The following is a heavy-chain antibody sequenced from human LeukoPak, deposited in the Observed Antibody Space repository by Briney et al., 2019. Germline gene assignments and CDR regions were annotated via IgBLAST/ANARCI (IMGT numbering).Heavy chain of an antibody. V-gene: IGHV3-30*02. CDR1: GFTFSTYG. CDR3: AKSPGIAAAGNWEPYYFDY. J-gene: IGHJ4*02. Sequence: GGSLRLSCAASGFTFSTYGIHWVRQAPGKGLEGVAFIRYEGSNKYYADSVKGRFTISRDNSKNTLYLQMNSLRAEDTAVYYCAKSPGIAAAGNWEPYYFDYWGQGTLVTVSS. CDR2: IRYEGSNK. D-gene: IGHD6-13*01.